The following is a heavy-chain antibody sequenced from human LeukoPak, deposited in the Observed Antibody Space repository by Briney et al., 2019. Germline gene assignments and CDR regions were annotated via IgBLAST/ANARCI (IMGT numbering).Heavy chain of an antibody. V-gene: IGHV3-15*01. J-gene: IGHJ4*02. CDR3: ARGYDQNSGSFDY. Sequence: PGGSLRLSCAASGFTFSNAWMNWVRQAPGKGLEWVGRIKSNSDGGTTDYPAPVKGRFTISRDDSKNTLYLQMNSLRGEDTAVYYCARGYDQNSGSFDYWGRGTLVTVSS. D-gene: IGHD3-22*01. CDR1: GFTFSNAW. CDR2: IKSNSDGGTT.